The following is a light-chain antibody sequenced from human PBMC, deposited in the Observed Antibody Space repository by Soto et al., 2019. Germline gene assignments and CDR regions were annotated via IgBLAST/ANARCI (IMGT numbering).Light chain of an antibody. Sequence: SQLPQSPTSLSASVGDRVTINCRSSQDISSYLAWYQQKPGKAPNLLIYAASTLQSGVPSRFSGGGSETEFTLTVSSLKPDDSATYYCQQYNSYITFGQGTRLEIK. CDR3: QQYNSYIT. V-gene: IGKV1-9*01. CDR1: QDISSY. CDR2: AAS. J-gene: IGKJ5*01.